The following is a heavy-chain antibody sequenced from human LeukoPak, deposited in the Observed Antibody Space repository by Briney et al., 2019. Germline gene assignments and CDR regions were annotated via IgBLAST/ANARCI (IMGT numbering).Heavy chain of an antibody. CDR2: ISSGGNTK. CDR3: ARVTYYDSLYYFDY. V-gene: IGHV3-48*03. J-gene: IGHJ4*02. CDR1: GFSFSTYE. Sequence: GGSLRLSCAASGFSFSTYEMNWVRQAPGKGLEWFSHISSGGNTKYYADSVRGRFTMSRDNAKNSLYLQMNSLRAEDTALYYCARVTYYDSLYYFDYWGQGTLVTVSS. D-gene: IGHD5-12*01.